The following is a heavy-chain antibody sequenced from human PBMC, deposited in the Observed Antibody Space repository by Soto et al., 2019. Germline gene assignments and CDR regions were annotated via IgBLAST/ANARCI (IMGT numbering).Heavy chain of an antibody. Sequence: QVQLVESGGGVVQPGRSLRLSCAASGFTFSSYAMHWVRQAPGKGLEGVAVISYDGSNKYYAYSVKGRFTISRDNSKNTLYLQMNSVCAEETAVYYYARYYGPGREVALAYWGQGTLVTVSS. D-gene: IGHD6-19*01. CDR1: GFTFSSYA. V-gene: IGHV3-30-3*01. CDR3: ARYYGPGREVALAY. CDR2: ISYDGSNK. J-gene: IGHJ4*02.